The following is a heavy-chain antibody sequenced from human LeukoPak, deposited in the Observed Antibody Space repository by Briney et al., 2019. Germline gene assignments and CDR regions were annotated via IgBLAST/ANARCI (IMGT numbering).Heavy chain of an antibody. CDR2: IKSESVGGAI. CDR1: GLTFSNAW. D-gene: IGHD3-22*01. J-gene: IGHJ4*02. CDR3: TTTYHYDSTGYSSYY. V-gene: IGHV3-15*01. Sequence: PGGSLRLSCVVSGLTFSNAWMTWVRQAPGKGLEWVGRIKSESVGGAIDYAAPVKGRFTISRDDSRNTVYLQMNSLKTEDTAFYYCTTTYHYDSTGYSSYYWGQGTLVTVSS.